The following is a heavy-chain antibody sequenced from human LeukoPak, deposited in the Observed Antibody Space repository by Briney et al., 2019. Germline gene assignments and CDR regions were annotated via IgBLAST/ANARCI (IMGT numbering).Heavy chain of an antibody. V-gene: IGHV4-59*01. Sequence: SETLSLTCTVSGGSISSYYWSWIRQPPGKGLEWSGYIYYSGSTNYNPSLKSRVTISVDTSKNQFSLKLSSVTAADTAVYYCARTVGLRFLEWLLHPVGGYFDYWGQGTLVTVSS. D-gene: IGHD3-3*01. J-gene: IGHJ4*02. CDR3: ARTVGLRFLEWLLHPVGGYFDY. CDR1: GGSISSYY. CDR2: IYYSGST.